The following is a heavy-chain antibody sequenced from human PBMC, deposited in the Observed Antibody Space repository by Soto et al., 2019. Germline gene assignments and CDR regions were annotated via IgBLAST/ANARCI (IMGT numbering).Heavy chain of an antibody. CDR3: ARESASARTVAFDI. CDR2: ISAYNGNT. D-gene: IGHD6-6*01. Sequence: ASVKVSCKASGYTFTSYGISCVRQAPGQGLEWMGWISAYNGNTNYAQKLQGRVTMTTDTSTSTAYMELRSLRSDDTAVYYCARESASARTVAFDIWGQGTMVTVSS. J-gene: IGHJ3*02. V-gene: IGHV1-18*01. CDR1: GYTFTSYG.